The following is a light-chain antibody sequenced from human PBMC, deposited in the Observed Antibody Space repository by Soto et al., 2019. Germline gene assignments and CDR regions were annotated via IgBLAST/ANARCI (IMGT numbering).Light chain of an antibody. CDR2: EVS. CDR3: RSYAGSNNLAV. CDR1: SSDVGGYNY. Sequence: QSALTQPPSASGSPGQSVTISCTGTSSDVGGYNYVSWYQQHPGKAPKLMIYEVSKRPSGVPDRFSGSKSGNTASLTVSGLQAEDEADYYCRSYAGSNNLAVFGGGTQLTVL. V-gene: IGLV2-8*01. J-gene: IGLJ2*01.